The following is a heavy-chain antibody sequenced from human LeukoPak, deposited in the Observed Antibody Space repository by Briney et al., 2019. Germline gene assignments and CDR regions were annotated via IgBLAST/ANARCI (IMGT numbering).Heavy chain of an antibody. J-gene: IGHJ4*02. Sequence: SETLSLTCAVYGGSFSGYCWSWIRQPPGKGLEWIGEINHSGSTNYNPSLKSRVTISVDTSKNQFSLKLSSVTAADTAVYYCARGRGIPDYWGQGTLVTVSS. CDR2: INHSGST. CDR1: GGSFSGYC. CDR3: ARGRGIPDY. D-gene: IGHD6-25*01. V-gene: IGHV4-34*01.